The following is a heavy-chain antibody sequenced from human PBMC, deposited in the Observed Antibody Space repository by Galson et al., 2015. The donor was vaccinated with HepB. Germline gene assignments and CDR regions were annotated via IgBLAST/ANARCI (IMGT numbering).Heavy chain of an antibody. CDR3: AKDGWTTVTSFDY. CDR1: GFIFSSYA. V-gene: IGHV3-23*01. CDR2: ISGGTGST. Sequence: SLRLSCAASGFIFSSYAMNWVRQAPGKGLEWVSTISGGTGSTYYADSVKGRFTISRGNSKNTLYLQMNSLRAEDTAVYYCAKDGWTTVTSFDYWGQGTLVTVSS. J-gene: IGHJ4*02. D-gene: IGHD4-17*01.